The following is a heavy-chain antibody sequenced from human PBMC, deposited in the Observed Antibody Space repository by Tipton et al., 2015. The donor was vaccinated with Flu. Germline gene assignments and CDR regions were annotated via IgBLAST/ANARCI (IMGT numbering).Heavy chain of an antibody. V-gene: IGHV3-21*01. CDR1: GFTFSSYS. CDR2: ISSSSSYM. Sequence: SLRLSCAASGFTFSSYSMNWVRQAPGKGLEWVSSISSSSSYMYYADSVKGRFTISRDNAKNSLYLQMNSLRAEDTAVYYCARDQGYYGMDVWGQGTTVTVSS. CDR3: ARDQGYYGMDV. J-gene: IGHJ6*02.